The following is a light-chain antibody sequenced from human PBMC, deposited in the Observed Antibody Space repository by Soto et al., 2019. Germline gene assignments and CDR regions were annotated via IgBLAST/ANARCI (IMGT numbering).Light chain of an antibody. V-gene: IGLV1-51*01. CDR1: SSNIGNNY. CDR2: DNN. Sequence: VLTQPPSVSAAAGQKVTISCSGSSSNIGNNYVSWYQQVPGTAPKLLIYDNNKRPSGNPDRLSGSKSGTSATLGISGLQTEDEADYYCGTWDSSLSVHVFGTGTKVTVL. J-gene: IGLJ1*01. CDR3: GTWDSSLSVHV.